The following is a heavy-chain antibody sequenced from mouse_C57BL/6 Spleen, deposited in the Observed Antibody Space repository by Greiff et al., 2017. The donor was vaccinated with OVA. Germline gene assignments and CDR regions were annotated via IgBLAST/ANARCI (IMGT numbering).Heavy chain of an antibody. D-gene: IGHD1-1*01. CDR1: GYTFTDYE. Sequence: VKLMESGAELVRPGASVTLSCKASGYTFTDYEMHWVKQTPVHGLEWIGAIDPETGGTAYNQKFKGKAILTADKSSSTAYMELRSLTSEDSAVYYCTRSVVAHYYAMDDWGQGTSVTVSS. CDR2: IDPETGGT. CDR3: TRSVVAHYYAMDD. V-gene: IGHV1-15*01. J-gene: IGHJ4*01.